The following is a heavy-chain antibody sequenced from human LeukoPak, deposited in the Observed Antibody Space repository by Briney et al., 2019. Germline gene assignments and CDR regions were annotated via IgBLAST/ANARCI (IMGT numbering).Heavy chain of an antibody. CDR3: ARESIMITFGGVIV. D-gene: IGHD3-16*02. V-gene: IGHV1-2*02. J-gene: IGHJ4*02. CDR2: INPNSGGT. CDR1: GYTFTGHY. Sequence: ASVKVSCKASGYTFTGHYLHWVRQAPGQGLEWMGWINPNSGGTNYAQKFQGRVTMTRDTSISTAYMKLSRLRSDDTAVYYCARESIMITFGGVIVWGQGTLVTVSS.